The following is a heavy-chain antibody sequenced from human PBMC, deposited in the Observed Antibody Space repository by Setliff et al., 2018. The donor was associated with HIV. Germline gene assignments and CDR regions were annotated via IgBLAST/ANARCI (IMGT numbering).Heavy chain of an antibody. V-gene: IGHV1-2*06. J-gene: IGHJ3*02. Sequence: ASVKVSCKASGYTFTAYYMHWVRQAPGQGLEWMGRIIPSSGGTNYAQKFQGRVTMTRDTSISTAYMEPSRLRSEDTAVYYCASKVYCTNGVCLDAFDIWGQGTMVTVSS. D-gene: IGHD2-8*01. CDR2: IIPSSGGT. CDR3: ASKVYCTNGVCLDAFDI. CDR1: GYTFTAYY.